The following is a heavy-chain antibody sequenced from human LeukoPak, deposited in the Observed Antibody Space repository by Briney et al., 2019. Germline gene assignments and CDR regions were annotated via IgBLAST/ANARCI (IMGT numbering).Heavy chain of an antibody. J-gene: IGHJ6*04. V-gene: IGHV5-51*01. CDR1: EYSFTSYC. Sequence: GESLKISCKGFEYSFTSYCIGWVRQMTGIGPEWMGIIHPGDSNIRYSPSFQGEITISADKSISTAYLQWSSLKASDTAMYYCARQTPNQYGMDVWGTGTTVTVSS. D-gene: IGHD2-15*01. CDR2: IHPGDSNI. CDR3: ARQTPNQYGMDV.